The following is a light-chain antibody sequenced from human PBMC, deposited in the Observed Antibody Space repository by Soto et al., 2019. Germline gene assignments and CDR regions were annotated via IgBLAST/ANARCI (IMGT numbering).Light chain of an antibody. J-gene: IGLJ1*01. CDR3: FSFTTTSTNV. CDR1: SSDIGAYDY. V-gene: IGLV2-14*01. CDR2: EVN. Sequence: QSALTQPASLSGSPGQSITLSCTGTSSDIGAYDYVSWFQQHPGKAPKLMISEVNNRPSGVSNRFSGSKSGNTAYLTSSGLQVEDEAAYFCFSFTTTSTNVFGTGTKLTGL.